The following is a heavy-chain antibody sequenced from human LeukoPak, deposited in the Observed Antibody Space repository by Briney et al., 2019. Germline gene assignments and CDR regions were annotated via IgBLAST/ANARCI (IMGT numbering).Heavy chain of an antibody. CDR3: ARRPGHTWDMGNWFDP. CDR2: ISYNGIT. CDR1: GDSIRTNNYF. Sequence: SATLSLTCSVSGDSIRTNNYFWGWIRQPPGMGLEWIGSISYNGITYYNPSLKSRASASVDTSKNQYPLNLNSVTAADTAIYYCARRPGHTWDMGNWFDPWGQGTLVTVFS. V-gene: IGHV4-39*01. J-gene: IGHJ5*02. D-gene: IGHD1-26*01.